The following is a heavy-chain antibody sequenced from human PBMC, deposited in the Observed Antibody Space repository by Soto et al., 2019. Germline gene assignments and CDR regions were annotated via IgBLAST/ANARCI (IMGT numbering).Heavy chain of an antibody. CDR3: TTDTRITLIVVFPRYYYGMDV. CDR1: GFTFSNAW. CDR2: IKSKTDGGTT. D-gene: IGHD3-22*01. J-gene: IGHJ6*02. V-gene: IGHV3-15*07. Sequence: EVQLVESGGGLVKPGGSLRLSCAASGFTFSNAWMNWVRQAPGKGLEWGGRIKSKTDGGTTDYAAPVKGRFTISRVVSKNTLYLQMNSLKTEDTAVYYCTTDTRITLIVVFPRYYYGMDVWGQGTTVTVSS.